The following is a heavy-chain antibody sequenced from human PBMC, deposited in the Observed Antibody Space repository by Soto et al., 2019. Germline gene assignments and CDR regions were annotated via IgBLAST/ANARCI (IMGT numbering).Heavy chain of an antibody. CDR1: GASISSSY. D-gene: IGHD3-22*01. Sequence: SETLSLTCTVSGASISSSYWSWIRQSPGKGLEWIGYVYYSGSSKYNPSLKSRVTISVDTSKNQFSLKLSSVTAADTAVYYCVRGYYDSNGQSNTFDIWGQGTMVTVSS. V-gene: IGHV4-59*01. CDR3: VRGYYDSNGQSNTFDI. J-gene: IGHJ3*02. CDR2: VYYSGSS.